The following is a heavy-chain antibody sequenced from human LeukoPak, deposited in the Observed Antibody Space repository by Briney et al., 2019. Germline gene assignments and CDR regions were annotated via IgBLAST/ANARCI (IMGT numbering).Heavy chain of an antibody. Sequence: PSETLSLTFAVYGGSFSGYYWSWIRQPPGKGLEWIGEINHSGSTNYNPSLKSRVTISVDTSKNQFSLKLSSVTAADTAVYYCARGHTDSSGYYVDYWGQGTLVTVSS. CDR1: GGSFSGYY. CDR3: ARGHTDSSGYYVDY. V-gene: IGHV4-34*01. D-gene: IGHD3-22*01. CDR2: INHSGST. J-gene: IGHJ4*02.